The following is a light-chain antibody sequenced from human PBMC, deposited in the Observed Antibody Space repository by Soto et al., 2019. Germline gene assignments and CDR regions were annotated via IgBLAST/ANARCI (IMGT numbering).Light chain of an antibody. CDR2: KAS. CDR1: QSINSW. J-gene: IGKJ2*01. Sequence: DIQMTQSPSTLSAFVGDRVTISCRASQSINSWLAWYQQKPGKAPQLLIQKASTLESGVPSRFSGSGSGTEFTLTISSLQPDDLASYYCQQYKAYPYIFGQGTKLEIK. CDR3: QQYKAYPYI. V-gene: IGKV1-5*03.